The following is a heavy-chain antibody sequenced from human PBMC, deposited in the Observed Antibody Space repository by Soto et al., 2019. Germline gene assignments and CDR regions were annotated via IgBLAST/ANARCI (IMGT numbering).Heavy chain of an antibody. D-gene: IGHD6-13*01. CDR3: ARELIAPAGTTYYYDYLDV. CDR1: GGTFSSYT. J-gene: IGHJ6*03. V-gene: IGHV1-69*04. Sequence: SVKVSCKACGGTFSSYTISWVRQAPGQGLEWMGRIIPILGIANYAQKFQGRVTITADKSTSTAYMELSSLRSEDTAVYYCARELIAPAGTTYYYDYLDVWGKATTVTVSS. CDR2: IIPILGIA.